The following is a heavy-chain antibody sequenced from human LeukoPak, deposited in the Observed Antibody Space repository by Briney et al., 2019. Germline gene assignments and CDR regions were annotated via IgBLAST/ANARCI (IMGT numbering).Heavy chain of an antibody. CDR1: GFTFSIYA. Sequence: GGSLRLSCAAYGFTFSIYAMSWVRHAPGKGLQWVSSITSRGESTWYVDSVKGRFTITRDNSENTLYLQMHSLRAEDTAVYYCARDRPNYYGSDGHYYRRDGDYWGRGTLVSVSS. D-gene: IGHD3-22*01. CDR3: ARDRPNYYGSDGHYYRRDGDY. CDR2: ITSRGEST. J-gene: IGHJ4*02. V-gene: IGHV3-23*01.